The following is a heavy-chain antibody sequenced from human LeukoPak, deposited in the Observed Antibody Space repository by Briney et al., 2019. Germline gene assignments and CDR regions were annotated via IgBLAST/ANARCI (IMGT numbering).Heavy chain of an antibody. CDR1: GFTFSSNA. CDR3: AKDAVAPGSGGDYFDY. D-gene: IGHD3-10*01. CDR2: ITANGVRT. J-gene: IGHJ4*02. V-gene: IGHV3-23*01. Sequence: PGGPLRLSCAASGFTFSSNAMTWVRQAPGKGLEWVSVITANGVRTYYADSVKGRFTISRDNSKNTLSLQMNSLRADDTAVYYCAKDAVAPGSGGDYFDYWGQGTLVTVSS.